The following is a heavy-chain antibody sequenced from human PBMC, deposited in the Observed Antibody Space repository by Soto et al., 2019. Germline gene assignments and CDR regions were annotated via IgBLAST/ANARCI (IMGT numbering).Heavy chain of an antibody. CDR2: ISGSGGST. J-gene: IGHJ4*02. CDR3: AKDEQQQLPSPYYFDY. D-gene: IGHD6-13*01. V-gene: IGHV3-23*01. CDR1: GFTFSSYA. Sequence: GGSLRLSCAASGFTFSSYAMSWVRQAPGKGLEWVSAISGSGGSTYYADSVKGRFTISRDNSKNTLYLQMNSLRAEDTAVYYCAKDEQQQLPSPYYFDYWGQGTLVTSPQ.